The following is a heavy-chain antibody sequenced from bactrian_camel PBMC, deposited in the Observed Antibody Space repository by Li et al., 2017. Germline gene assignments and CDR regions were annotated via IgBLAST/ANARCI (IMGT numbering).Heavy chain of an antibody. D-gene: IGHD3*01. J-gene: IGHJ6*01. CDR3: ASRAITSCRLTSDFRY. CDR1: GITYIKGC. V-gene: IGHV3S1*01. CDR2: TYTGGSTE. Sequence: HVQLVESGGGSVQAGGSLRLSCAGSGITYIKGCMGWFRQAPGKEREGVAATYTGGSTEYCADSVKGRFTISKDNAKNTLYLQMNDLKPEDTAQYYCASRAITSCRLTSDFRYWGQGTQVTVS.